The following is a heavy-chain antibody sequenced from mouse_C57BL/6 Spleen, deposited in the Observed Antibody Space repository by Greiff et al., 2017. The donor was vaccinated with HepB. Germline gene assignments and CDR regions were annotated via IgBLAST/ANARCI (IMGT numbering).Heavy chain of an antibody. J-gene: IGHJ3*01. CDR2: ISDGGSYT. Sequence: EVMLVESGGGLVKPGGSLKLTCAASGFTFSSYAMSWVRQTPEKRLAWVAIISDGGSYTYYPDNVKGRITISRDNAKNNLYLQMSHLKSEDTAMYYCARDHYGSQFAYWGQGTLVTVSA. CDR3: ARDHYGSQFAY. D-gene: IGHD1-1*01. CDR1: GFTFSSYA. V-gene: IGHV5-4*01.